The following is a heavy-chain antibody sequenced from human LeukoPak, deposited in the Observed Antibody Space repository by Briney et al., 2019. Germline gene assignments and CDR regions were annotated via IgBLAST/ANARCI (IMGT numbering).Heavy chain of an antibody. CDR1: GYTFTGYY. CDR2: INPNSGGT. J-gene: IGHJ4*02. D-gene: IGHD2-15*01. V-gene: IGHV1-2*06. Sequence: ASVKVSCKASGYTFTGYYMHWVRQAPGQGLEWVGRINPNSGGTDYAQKFQGGVTMTRDTSISTVHMELTRLKSDDTAVYYCARARNYCSGGSCYYFDYWGQGTLVTVSS. CDR3: ARARNYCSGGSCYYFDY.